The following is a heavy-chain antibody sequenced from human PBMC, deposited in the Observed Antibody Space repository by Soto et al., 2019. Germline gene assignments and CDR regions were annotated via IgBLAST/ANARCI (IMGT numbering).Heavy chain of an antibody. D-gene: IGHD2-15*01. CDR2: IYHSGST. J-gene: IGHJ4*02. V-gene: IGHV4-4*02. CDR1: GGPISSSNW. CDR3: ARFPGYCSGGSCFDY. Sequence: PSETLSLTCAVSGGPISSSNWWSWVRQPPGKGLEWIGEIYHSGSTNYNPSLKSRVTISVDTSKNQFSLKLSSVTAADTAVYYCARFPGYCSGGSCFDYWGQGTLVTVSS.